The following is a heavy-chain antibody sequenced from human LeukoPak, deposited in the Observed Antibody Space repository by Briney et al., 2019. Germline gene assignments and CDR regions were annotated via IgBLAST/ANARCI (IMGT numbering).Heavy chain of an antibody. Sequence: GGSLRLYCAASGFTFSSYGMHWVRQAPGKGLEWVAFIRYDGSNKYYADSVKGRFTISRDNSKNTLYLQMNSLRAEDTAVYYCAKDLMIVPRAWFDPWGQGTLVTVSS. J-gene: IGHJ5*02. CDR1: GFTFSSYG. CDR2: IRYDGSNK. V-gene: IGHV3-30*02. CDR3: AKDLMIVPRAWFDP. D-gene: IGHD3-22*01.